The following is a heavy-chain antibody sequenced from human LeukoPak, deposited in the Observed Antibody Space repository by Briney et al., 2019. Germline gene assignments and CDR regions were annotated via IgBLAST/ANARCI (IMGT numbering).Heavy chain of an antibody. Sequence: ASVKVSCKASGYAFTNYAMNWVRQAPGQGLEWMRWIHPSTGNPTYAQDFTGRFVFSLDTSVSTTYLQISSLKAEDTAVYYCARERRSGGTRGWFDPWGQGTLVTVSS. D-gene: IGHD2-15*01. V-gene: IGHV7-4-1*02. J-gene: IGHJ5*02. CDR2: IHPSTGNP. CDR1: GYAFTNYA. CDR3: ARERRSGGTRGWFDP.